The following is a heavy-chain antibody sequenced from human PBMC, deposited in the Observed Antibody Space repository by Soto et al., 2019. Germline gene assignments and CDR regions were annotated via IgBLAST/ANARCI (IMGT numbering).Heavy chain of an antibody. CDR2: IQLDGNET. V-gene: IGHV3-7*01. D-gene: IGHD7-27*01. Sequence: EVQLVESGGGLVQPGGSLRLSCAASGFTFSSHWMSWVRQAPGKGLEWVANIQLDGNETQYNDSVKGRFSISRDNAKSSLYLQMNALRADDTAVYYCARDDTYWGYWGQGTLVTVSS. CDR1: GFTFSSHW. J-gene: IGHJ4*02. CDR3: ARDDTYWGY.